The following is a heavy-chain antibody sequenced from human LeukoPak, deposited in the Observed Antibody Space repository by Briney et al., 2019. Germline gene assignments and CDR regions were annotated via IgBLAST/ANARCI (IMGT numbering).Heavy chain of an antibody. CDR1: GFTFSSYG. CDR3: ARDSPYLDY. V-gene: IGHV3-33*01. CDR2: IWYDGSNK. Sequence: GTSLRLSCAASGFTFSSYGMHWVRQSPGKGLEWVAVIWYDGSNKYYADSVKGRFTISRDNSKNTLHLQMNRLRAEDTAVYYCARDSPYLDYWGQGTLVTVSS. J-gene: IGHJ4*02.